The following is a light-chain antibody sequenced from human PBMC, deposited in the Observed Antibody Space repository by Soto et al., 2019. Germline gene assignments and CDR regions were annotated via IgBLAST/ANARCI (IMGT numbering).Light chain of an antibody. CDR2: SAS. J-gene: IGKJ2*01. V-gene: IGKV1-39*01. CDR1: QDVSAY. Sequence: DIQMTQSPSSLSASVGDRVTITCRASQDVSAYLLWYQQTPGRPPKLLIYSASNLVSGVPSRFSGSGSGTNFTLTISSLQPEDFATYYCQQTYRTPHTFGQGTKLETK. CDR3: QQTYRTPHT.